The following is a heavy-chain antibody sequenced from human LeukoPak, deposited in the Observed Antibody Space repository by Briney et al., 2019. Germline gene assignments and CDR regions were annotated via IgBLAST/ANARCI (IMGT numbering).Heavy chain of an antibody. J-gene: IGHJ4*02. CDR2: LSGSGGST. V-gene: IGHV3-23*01. Sequence: PGGSLRLSCAASGFTFSSYAMSWVREAPGKGLEWVSALSGSGGSTYYADSVKGRFTISRDNSKNTLYLQMNSLRAEDTAVYYCAKVRRAFYDYWGQGTLVTDSS. CDR3: AKVRRAFYDY. D-gene: IGHD3-16*01. CDR1: GFTFSSYA.